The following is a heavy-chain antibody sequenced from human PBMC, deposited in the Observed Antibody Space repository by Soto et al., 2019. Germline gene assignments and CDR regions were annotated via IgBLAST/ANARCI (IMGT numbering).Heavy chain of an antibody. D-gene: IGHD6-13*01. J-gene: IGHJ4*02. Sequence: QITLEESGPTLVKPTQTLTLTCTFSGFSLTTIGVGVAWIRQPPGKALEWLALIYWDDDRRYSPSLKSRLTIPNVTSKNPVVLTMTNMDPIATATYYCAHRAGMGGNSWLPGYSGQGNLATASS. CDR3: AHRAGMGGNSWLPGY. V-gene: IGHV2-5*02. CDR1: GFSLTTIGVG. CDR2: IYWDDDR.